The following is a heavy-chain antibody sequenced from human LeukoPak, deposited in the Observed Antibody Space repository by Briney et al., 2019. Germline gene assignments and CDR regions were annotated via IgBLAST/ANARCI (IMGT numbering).Heavy chain of an antibody. J-gene: IGHJ4*02. D-gene: IGHD3-22*01. CDR3: ASRASYDSSGY. Sequence: SETLSLTCTVSGGSISSYYWSWIRQPPGKGLEWIGYIYYSGSTNYNPSLKSRVTISVDTSKNQFSLKLSSVTAADTAVYYCASRASYDSSGYWGQGTLVTVSS. CDR1: GGSISSYY. V-gene: IGHV4-59*08. CDR2: IYYSGST.